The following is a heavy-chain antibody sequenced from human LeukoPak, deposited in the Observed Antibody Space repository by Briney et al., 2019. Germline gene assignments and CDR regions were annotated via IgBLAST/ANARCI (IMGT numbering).Heavy chain of an antibody. CDR3: ARGWGLWVIVVVPAAMASDAFDI. J-gene: IGHJ3*02. CDR1: GGTFSSYT. Sequence: SVKVSCKASGGTFSSYTISWVRQAPGQGLEWMGRIIPILGIANYAQKFQGRVTITADKSTSTAYMELSSLRSEDTAVYYCARGWGLWVIVVVPAAMASDAFDIWGQGTMVTVSS. V-gene: IGHV1-69*02. CDR2: IIPILGIA. D-gene: IGHD2-2*01.